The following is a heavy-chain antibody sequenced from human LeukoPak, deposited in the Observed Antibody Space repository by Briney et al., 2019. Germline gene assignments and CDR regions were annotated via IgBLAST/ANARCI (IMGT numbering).Heavy chain of an antibody. CDR1: GFTFSSYA. J-gene: IGHJ4*02. CDR3: AKVGYYDTSGYTDY. CDR2: ISGSGGST. Sequence: PGGSPRLSCAASGFTFSSYAMSWVRQAPGKGLEWVSAISGSGGSTNYADSVKGRFTISRDNSKNTLYLQMNSLRAEDTAVYYCAKVGYYDTSGYTDYWGQGTLVTVSS. V-gene: IGHV3-23*01. D-gene: IGHD3-22*01.